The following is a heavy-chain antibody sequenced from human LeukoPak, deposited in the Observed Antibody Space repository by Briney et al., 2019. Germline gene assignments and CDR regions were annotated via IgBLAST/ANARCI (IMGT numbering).Heavy chain of an antibody. D-gene: IGHD3-16*02. CDR2: INHSGST. Sequence: SETLSLTCAVYGGSFSGYYWSWIRQPPGKGLEWIGEINHSGSTNYNPSLKSRVTISVDTSKNQFSLKLSSVTAADTAVYYCARVNVWGSYRPTVFDCWGQGTLVTVSS. J-gene: IGHJ4*02. CDR3: ARVNVWGSYRPTVFDC. V-gene: IGHV4-34*01. CDR1: GGSFSGYY.